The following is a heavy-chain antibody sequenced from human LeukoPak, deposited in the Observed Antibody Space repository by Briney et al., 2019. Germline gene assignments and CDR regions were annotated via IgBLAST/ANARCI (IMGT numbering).Heavy chain of an antibody. V-gene: IGHV4-61*02. CDR2: IYTSWST. J-gene: IGHJ6*03. D-gene: IGHD2-2*01. CDR3: ARGVGSSSRVRYSYMDV. Sequence: SQTLSLTCTVSGGSISSGSYYWSWIRQPAGKGLEWIGRIYTSWSTNYNPSLKSRVSISIDTSKNQFSLKLSSVTAADTVVYYCARGVGSSSRVRYSYMDVWGKGTTVTVSS. CDR1: GGSISSGSYY.